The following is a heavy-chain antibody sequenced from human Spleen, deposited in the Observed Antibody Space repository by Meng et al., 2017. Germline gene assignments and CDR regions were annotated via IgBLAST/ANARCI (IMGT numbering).Heavy chain of an antibody. Sequence: HAQLQQSGPGLVNPSETLSVTCAISGDSVSSNIGAWNWIRQSPSRGLEWLGRTYYRSKWYNEYAVSVKSRITINPDTSKNQLSLQLSSVTPEDTAVYYCARGVTTFDYWGQGTLVTVSS. D-gene: IGHD4-17*01. V-gene: IGHV6-1*01. J-gene: IGHJ4*02. CDR1: GDSVSSNIGA. CDR3: ARGVTTFDY. CDR2: TYYRSKWYN.